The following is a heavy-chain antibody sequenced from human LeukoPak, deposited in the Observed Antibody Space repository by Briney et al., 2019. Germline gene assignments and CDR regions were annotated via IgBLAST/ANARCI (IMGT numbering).Heavy chain of an antibody. V-gene: IGHV3-23*01. Sequence: PGGSLRLSCAASGFTFSSYAMSWVRQAPGKGLEWVSAISGSGGSTYYADSVKGRFTISRDNSKNTLYLQMNSLRAEDTAVYYCAKDQDGPRFLEWLRGAFDIWGQGTMVTVSS. D-gene: IGHD3-3*01. CDR1: GFTFSSYA. CDR3: AKDQDGPRFLEWLRGAFDI. J-gene: IGHJ3*02. CDR2: ISGSGGST.